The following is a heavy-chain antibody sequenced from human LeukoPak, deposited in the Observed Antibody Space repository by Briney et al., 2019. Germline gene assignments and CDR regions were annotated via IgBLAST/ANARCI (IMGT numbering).Heavy chain of an antibody. CDR3: ARLVRYCSTNSCYPFDY. V-gene: IGHV4-39*01. D-gene: IGHD2-2*01. Sequence: SETLSLTCTVSGGSISSSSHYWGWIRQPPGKGLEWIGSMYYSGGAYYNSSLKSRVTISLDTSNNQFSLRLNSVTAADTAVYYCARLVRYCSTNSCYPFDYWGQGTLVTVSS. CDR2: MYYSGGA. J-gene: IGHJ4*02. CDR1: GGSISSSSHY.